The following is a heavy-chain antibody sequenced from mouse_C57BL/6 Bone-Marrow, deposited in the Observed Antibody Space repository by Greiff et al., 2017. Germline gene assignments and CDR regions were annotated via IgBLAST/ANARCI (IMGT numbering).Heavy chain of an antibody. J-gene: IGHJ4*01. CDR2: IDPENGDT. CDR1: GFNIKDDY. CDR3: TTYGPYDMDD. D-gene: IGHD1-2*01. Sequence: EVQLQESGAELVRPGASVKLSCTASGFNIKDDYMHWVKQRPEQGLEWIGWIDPENGDTEYASKFQGKATITADTSSNTAYLQLSSLTSEDTAVYYCTTYGPYDMDDWGQGTSVTVSS. V-gene: IGHV14-4*01.